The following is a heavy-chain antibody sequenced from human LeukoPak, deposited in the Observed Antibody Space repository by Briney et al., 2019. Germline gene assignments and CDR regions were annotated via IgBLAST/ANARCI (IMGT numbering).Heavy chain of an antibody. CDR2: IRNKVSNYTA. D-gene: IGHD3-10*01. V-gene: IGHV3-73*01. Sequence: GGSLRLSCAASGFTFSGSAIHWVRQASGKGLEWVGRIRNKVSNYTAAYAASVKGRFTISRDESKNTAYLQMNSLRSEDTAVYYCTRTPSSGDEYYYYYMDVWGKGTTVTVSS. CDR3: TRTPSSGDEYYYYYMDV. J-gene: IGHJ6*03. CDR1: GFTFSGSA.